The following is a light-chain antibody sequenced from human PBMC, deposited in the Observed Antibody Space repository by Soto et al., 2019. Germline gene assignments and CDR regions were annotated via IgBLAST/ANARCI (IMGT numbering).Light chain of an antibody. V-gene: IGKV3D-15*01. Sequence: TVMRQSPATLSVSLGETVTLSCTASHSIDTGVAWYQQKPGQAPRLLISGASNRATAIPARFSGSGSGTEFSLTINSLQSADFAVYYCHQYRDWPPTFGQGTTVEIK. CDR1: HSIDTG. J-gene: IGKJ1*01. CDR3: HQYRDWPPT. CDR2: GAS.